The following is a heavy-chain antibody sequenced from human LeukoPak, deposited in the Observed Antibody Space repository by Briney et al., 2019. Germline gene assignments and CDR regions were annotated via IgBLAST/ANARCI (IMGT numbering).Heavy chain of an antibody. J-gene: IGHJ4*02. CDR2: INHSGST. V-gene: IGHV4-39*07. CDR1: GGSISSSSYY. Sequence: SETLSLTCTVSGGSISSSSYYWGWIRQPPGKGLEWIGEINHSGSTNYNPSLKSRVTISVDTSKNQFSLKLSSVTAADTAVYYCARARIYYDSSVRKYFDYWGQGTLVTVS. CDR3: ARARIYYDSSVRKYFDY. D-gene: IGHD3-22*01.